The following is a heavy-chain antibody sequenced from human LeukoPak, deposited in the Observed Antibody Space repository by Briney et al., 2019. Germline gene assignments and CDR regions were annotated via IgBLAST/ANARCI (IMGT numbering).Heavy chain of an antibody. CDR3: ARAPLVLQYRWWFDP. CDR2: ISGSGDTI. V-gene: IGHV3-48*04. D-gene: IGHD5-24*01. CDR1: GFTFSSYS. J-gene: IGHJ5*02. Sequence: GGSLRLSCAASGFTFSSYSMAWVRQAPGKGLEWVSYISGSGDTIYYADSVKGRFTISRDNAKNSLYLQMNSLRAEDTAVYHCARAPLVLQYRWWFDPWGQGTLVTVSS.